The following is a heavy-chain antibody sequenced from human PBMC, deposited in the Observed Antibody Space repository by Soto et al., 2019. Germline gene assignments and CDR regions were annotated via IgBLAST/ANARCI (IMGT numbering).Heavy chain of an antibody. V-gene: IGHV4-31*03. J-gene: IGHJ3*02. CDR3: ARDSYYYDSSGYYQRAGGAFDI. CDR1: GGSISSGGYY. CDR2: IYYSGST. Sequence: KTSETLSLTCTVSGGSISSGGYYWSWIRQHPGKGLEWIGYIYYSGSTYYNPSLKSRVTISVDTSKNQFSLKLSSVTAADTAVYYCARDSYYYDSSGYYQRAGGAFDIWGQGTMVTVSS. D-gene: IGHD3-22*01.